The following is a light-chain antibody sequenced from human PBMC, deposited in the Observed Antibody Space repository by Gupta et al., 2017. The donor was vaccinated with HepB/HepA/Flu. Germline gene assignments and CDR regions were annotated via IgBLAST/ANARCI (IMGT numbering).Light chain of an antibody. CDR2: HAS. Sequence: EIVMTQSPATLPVSPGRRATLSCMTIQNIGSNLAWYKQRPCQPPRLLIFHASSSDAGDPSRLSGREYGIEFTLTISRPQTEDSALYYCQHSTAWPPWTSGRGSKVEIK. J-gene: IGKJ1*01. CDR1: QNIGSN. CDR3: QHSTAWPPWT. V-gene: IGKV3-15*01.